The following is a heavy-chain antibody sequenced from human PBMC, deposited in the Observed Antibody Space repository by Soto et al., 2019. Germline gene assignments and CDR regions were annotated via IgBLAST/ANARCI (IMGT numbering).Heavy chain of an antibody. J-gene: IGHJ5*02. CDR2: IYYSGST. Sequence: SETLSLTCTVSGGSVSSGSYYWSWIRQPPVRGLEWIGYIYYSGSTNYNPSLKSRVSISLETSKDQFTLKLSSVTAADTALYYCARDAVGNDYISRRVAPWFAPWGRGTLVTVSS. D-gene: IGHD1-1*01. V-gene: IGHV4-61*01. CDR1: GGSVSSGSYY. CDR3: ARDAVGNDYISRRVAPWFAP.